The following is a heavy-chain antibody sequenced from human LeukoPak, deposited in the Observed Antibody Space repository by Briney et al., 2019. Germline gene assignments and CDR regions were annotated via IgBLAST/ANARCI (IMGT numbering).Heavy chain of an antibody. J-gene: IGHJ4*02. D-gene: IGHD1-26*01. Sequence: RPSETLSLTCTVSGASIDTYYWNWIRQPPGKGLEWIGYVFHTGSTNYNPSLKSRVTISVDTSKNQFSLKLSSVAAADTAVYYCARDRGSQPFIDYWGQGTLVTVSS. V-gene: IGHV4-59*01. CDR2: VFHTGST. CDR3: ARDRGSQPFIDY. CDR1: GASIDTYY.